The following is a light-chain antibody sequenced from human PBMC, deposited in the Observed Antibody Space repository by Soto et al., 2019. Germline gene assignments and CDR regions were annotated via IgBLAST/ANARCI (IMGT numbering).Light chain of an antibody. CDR1: SGHSSYI. CDR2: LEGSGSY. Sequence: QSVLTQSSSASASLGSSVKLTCTLSSGHSSYIIAWHQQQPGKAPRYLMKLEGSGSYNKGSGVPDRFSGSSSGADRYLTXXXXXXEDXADYYCETXXXXXXVVFGXGT. V-gene: IGLV4-60*02. J-gene: IGLJ2*01. CDR3: ETXXXXXXVV.